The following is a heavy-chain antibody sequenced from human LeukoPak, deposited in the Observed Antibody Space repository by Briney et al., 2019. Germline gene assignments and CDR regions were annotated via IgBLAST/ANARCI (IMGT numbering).Heavy chain of an antibody. D-gene: IGHD1-1*01. CDR2: INGDGDGK. CDR1: GFSFRRFW. Sequence: GGSLRLSCAGSGFSFRRFWMTWVRQAPGRGLEWVANINGDGDGKRYADSVKDRFTISRDNARSLVFLQIHSLRDEDTAPYYCARDSSPDSATTYYDALDMWGQGTMVTVSS. J-gene: IGHJ3*02. V-gene: IGHV3-7*01. CDR3: ARDSSPDSATTYYDALDM.